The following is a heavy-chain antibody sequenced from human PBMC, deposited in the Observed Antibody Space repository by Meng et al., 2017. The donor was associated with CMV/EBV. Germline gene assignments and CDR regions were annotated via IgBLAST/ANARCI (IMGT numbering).Heavy chain of an antibody. CDR1: GDSLSSNSAA. V-gene: IGHV6-1*01. CDR3: ARDIRRGNWQHHAFDI. Sequence: SQILSLTRAISGDSLSSNSAAWNWIRQSPSRGLEWLGRTYYRSKWYNDYAVSVKSRITINPDTSKNQFSLQLNSVTPEDTAVYYCARDIRRGNWQHHAFDIWGQGTMVTVSS. J-gene: IGHJ3*02. CDR2: TYYRSKWYN. D-gene: IGHD1-1*01.